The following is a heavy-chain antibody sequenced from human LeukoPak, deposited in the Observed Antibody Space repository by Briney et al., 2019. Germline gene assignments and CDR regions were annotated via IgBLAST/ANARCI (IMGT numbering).Heavy chain of an antibody. CDR2: ISSSSSYI. CDR3: ARDPPPDSSSWLQPLGY. Sequence: PGGSLRLSCAASGFTFSSYSMNWVRQAPGKGLEWVSSISSSSSYIYYADSVKGRFTISRDNAKNSLYLQMNSLRAEDTAVYYCARDPPPDSSSWLQPLGYWGQGTLVTVSS. CDR1: GFTFSSYS. J-gene: IGHJ4*02. V-gene: IGHV3-21*01. D-gene: IGHD6-13*01.